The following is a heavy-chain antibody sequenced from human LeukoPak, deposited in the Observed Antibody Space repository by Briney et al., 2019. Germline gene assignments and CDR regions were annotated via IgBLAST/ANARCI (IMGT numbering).Heavy chain of an antibody. D-gene: IGHD1-26*01. V-gene: IGHV3-7*03. J-gene: IGHJ3*02. CDR3: ARKVGATSDDAFDI. CDR2: INHNGNVN. Sequence: GGSLRLSCAASGFTFSSYWMNWARQAPGKGLEWVASINHNGNVNYYVDSVKGRFTISRDNAKNSLYLQMSNLRAEDTAVYFCARKVGATSDDAFDIWGQGTMVTVSS. CDR1: GFTFSSYW.